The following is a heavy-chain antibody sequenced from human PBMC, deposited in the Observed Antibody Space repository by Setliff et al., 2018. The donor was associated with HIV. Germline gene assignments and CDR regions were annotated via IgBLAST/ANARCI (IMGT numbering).Heavy chain of an antibody. J-gene: IGHJ4*02. Sequence: PSETLSLTCTVSRYSITSGYYWGWIRQPPGKGLEWVATIHHSGTTYYSPSLESRVTISVDTSKNQFSLRLSSVTAADTAVYYCARAPLEYSGYDYLRYFDYWGQGTLVTVSS. CDR1: RYSITSGYY. CDR2: IHHSGTT. D-gene: IGHD5-12*01. CDR3: ARAPLEYSGYDYLRYFDY. V-gene: IGHV4-38-2*02.